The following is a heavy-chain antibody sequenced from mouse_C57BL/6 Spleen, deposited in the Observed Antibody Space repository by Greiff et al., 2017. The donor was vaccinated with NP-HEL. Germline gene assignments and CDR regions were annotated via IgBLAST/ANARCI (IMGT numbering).Heavy chain of an antibody. Sequence: EVKVVESGGGLVKPGGSLKLSCAASGFTFSSYAMSWVRQTPEKRLEWVATISDGGSYTYYPDNVKGRFTISRDNAKNNLYLQMSHLKSEDTAMYYCARDRRTRTFWYFDVWGTGTTVTVSS. CDR1: GFTFSSYA. V-gene: IGHV5-4*01. CDR2: ISDGGSYT. J-gene: IGHJ1*03. CDR3: ARDRRTRTFWYFDV. D-gene: IGHD1-3*01.